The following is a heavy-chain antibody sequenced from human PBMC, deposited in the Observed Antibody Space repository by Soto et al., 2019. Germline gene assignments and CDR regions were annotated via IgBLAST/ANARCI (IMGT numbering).Heavy chain of an antibody. Sequence: ASVKVSCKASGYTFTSYGISWVRQAPGQGLEWMGWISAYNGNTNYAQKLQGRVTMTTDTSTSTAYMELRSLRSDDTAVDYCGGGSSTVSGWFDPWAQGTLVPVSS. D-gene: IGHD4-17*01. CDR3: GGGSSTVSGWFDP. V-gene: IGHV1-18*01. J-gene: IGHJ5*02. CDR1: GYTFTSYG. CDR2: ISAYNGNT.